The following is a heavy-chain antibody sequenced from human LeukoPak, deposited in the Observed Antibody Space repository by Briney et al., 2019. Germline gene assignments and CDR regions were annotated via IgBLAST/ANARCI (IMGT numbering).Heavy chain of an antibody. Sequence: GSSVKVSCKASGYTFTNYYMNWVRQPPGQGLEWLGIINPSGGSTSYAQKFQGGVTVTRDTSTSTVYMELSSLRSEDAAMYYCAREGEIGYDLSDYWGQGTLVTVSS. V-gene: IGHV1-46*01. CDR3: AREGEIGYDLSDY. CDR1: GYTFTNYY. D-gene: IGHD5-12*01. CDR2: INPSGGST. J-gene: IGHJ4*02.